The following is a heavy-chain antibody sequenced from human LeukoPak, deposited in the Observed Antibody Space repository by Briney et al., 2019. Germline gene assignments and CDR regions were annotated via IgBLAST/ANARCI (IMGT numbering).Heavy chain of an antibody. CDR2: IYYSGST. Sequence: SETLSLTCTVSGGSISSSSYYWGWIRQPPGKGLEWIGSIYYSGSTYYNPSLKSRVTISVDTSKNQFSLKLSSVTAADTAVYYCARVLTRRPYYFDYWGQGTLVTVSS. CDR1: GGSISSSSYY. J-gene: IGHJ4*02. CDR3: ARVLTRRPYYFDY. V-gene: IGHV4-39*01.